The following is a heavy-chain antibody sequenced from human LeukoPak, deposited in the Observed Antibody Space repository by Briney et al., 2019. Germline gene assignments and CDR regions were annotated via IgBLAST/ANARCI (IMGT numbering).Heavy chain of an antibody. D-gene: IGHD6-19*01. CDR2: IYYSGST. V-gene: IGHV4-30-2*03. CDR1: GGSISSGGYY. Sequence: PSQTLSLTCTVSGGSISSGGYYWSWIRQPPGKGLEWIGSIYYSGSTYYNPSLKSRVTISVDTSKNQFSLKLSSVTAADTAVYYCARDSSGWSPLDYWGQGTLVTVSS. J-gene: IGHJ4*02. CDR3: ARDSSGWSPLDY.